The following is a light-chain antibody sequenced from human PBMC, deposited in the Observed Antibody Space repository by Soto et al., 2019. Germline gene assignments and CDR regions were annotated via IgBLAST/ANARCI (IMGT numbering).Light chain of an antibody. V-gene: IGKV3-11*01. CDR2: DAS. J-gene: IGKJ1*01. Sequence: EIVLTQSQATLSLSPGERATLSCRASQSVSSYLAWYQQKPGQAPRLLIYDASNRATGVPGRFSGSGFGTDYTLTISSLEPEDFAVYYCQQRSKWRTFGQGTKVDI. CDR1: QSVSSY. CDR3: QQRSKWRT.